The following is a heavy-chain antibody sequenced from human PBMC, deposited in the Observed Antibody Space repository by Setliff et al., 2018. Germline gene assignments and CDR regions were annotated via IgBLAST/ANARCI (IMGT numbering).Heavy chain of an antibody. Sequence: PSETLSLTCNVSGASVSSHYWDWIRQPPGKGLEWIGFISYSGITTYNVSLKSRVSISVDTSKNQFSLKLNSMTTADTAVYYCARGGTYRYFDYWGQGALVTVSS. CDR2: ISYSGIT. CDR3: ARGGTYRYFDY. CDR1: GASVSSHY. V-gene: IGHV4-59*02. J-gene: IGHJ4*02.